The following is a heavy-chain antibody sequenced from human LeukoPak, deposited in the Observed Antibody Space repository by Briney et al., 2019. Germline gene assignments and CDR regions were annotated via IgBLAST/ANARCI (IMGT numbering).Heavy chain of an antibody. J-gene: IGHJ5*02. CDR2: INPDGTNT. V-gene: IGHV3-74*03. CDR3: ARRVDATRWFDP. Sequence: GGSLRLSCAASGFTFSNYFMHWVRQAPGRERVWVSRINPDGTNTMYAGSVKGRFTISRDNAKNILYLQMNSLRDDDTAVYYCARRVDATRWFDPWGQGTLVTVSS. CDR1: GFTFSNYF. D-gene: IGHD2-15*01.